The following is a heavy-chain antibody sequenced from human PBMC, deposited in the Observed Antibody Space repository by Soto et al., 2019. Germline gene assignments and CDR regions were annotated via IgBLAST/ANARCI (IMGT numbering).Heavy chain of an antibody. Sequence: QVQLVQSGAEVKKPGSSVKVSCKASGGTFSSYAISWVRQAPGQGHEWMGGIIPIFGTANYAQKFQGRVTITADESTSTAYMELSSLRFEDTAVYYCAREGGSGNYRYYAMDVWGQGTTVTVSS. J-gene: IGHJ6*02. CDR3: AREGGSGNYRYYAMDV. CDR2: IIPIFGTA. CDR1: GGTFSSYA. D-gene: IGHD3-10*01. V-gene: IGHV1-69*12.